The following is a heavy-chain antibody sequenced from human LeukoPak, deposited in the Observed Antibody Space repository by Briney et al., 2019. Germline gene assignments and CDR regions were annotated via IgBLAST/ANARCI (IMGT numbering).Heavy chain of an antibody. CDR2: IYYSGST. CDR1: GGSISSSSYY. J-gene: IGHJ3*02. Sequence: KTSETLSLTCTVSGGSISSSSYYWGWIRQPPGKGLEWIGSIYYSGSTYYNPSLKSRVTISVDTSKNQFSLKLSSVTAADTAVYYCAEYGYCSSTSCYTGGAFDIWGQGTMVTVSS. D-gene: IGHD2-2*02. CDR3: AEYGYCSSTSCYTGGAFDI. V-gene: IGHV4-39*01.